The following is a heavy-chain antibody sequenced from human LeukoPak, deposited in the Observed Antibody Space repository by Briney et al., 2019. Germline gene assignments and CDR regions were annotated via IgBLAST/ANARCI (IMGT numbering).Heavy chain of an antibody. CDR3: ARDPGPGGVGANLLESDAFDI. D-gene: IGHD1-26*01. CDR1: GYTFTSYG. CDR2: IIPIFGTA. J-gene: IGHJ3*02. Sequence: ASVKVSCKASGYTFTSYGISWVRQAPGKGLEWMGGIIPIFGTANYAQKFQGRVTITADESTSTAYMELSSLRSEDTAVYYCARDPGPGGVGANLLESDAFDIWGQGTMVTVSS. V-gene: IGHV1-69*13.